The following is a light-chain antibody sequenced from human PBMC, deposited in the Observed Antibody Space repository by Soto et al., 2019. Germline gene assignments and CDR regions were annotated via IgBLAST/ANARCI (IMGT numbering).Light chain of an antibody. CDR1: SSDVGGYNY. CDR3: SSYTSSSTYWV. CDR2: DVS. J-gene: IGLJ3*02. V-gene: IGLV2-14*01. Sequence: QSALNQPASVSRSPGQSMTISFTGTSSDVGGYNYVSWYQQHPGKAPKLMILDVSSRPSGVSNRFSGSKSGNTASLTISGLQAEDEAHYFCSSYTSSSTYWVFGGGTKLTVL.